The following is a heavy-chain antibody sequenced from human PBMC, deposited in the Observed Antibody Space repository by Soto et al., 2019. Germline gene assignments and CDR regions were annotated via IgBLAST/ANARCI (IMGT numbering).Heavy chain of an antibody. D-gene: IGHD2-15*01. CDR2: ISTYNGDT. CDR3: AREGSRPYYYYGMDV. V-gene: IGHV1-18*01. J-gene: IGHJ6*02. CDR1: GYSFTTYG. Sequence: QVQLVQSGAEVKKPGASVKVSCKASGYSFTTYGIAWVRQAPGQGLEWMGWISTYNGDTDYAQNLQGRVIMPTDTPTPTAYMELRSLRSADTPVYYCAREGSRPYYYYGMDVWGQGPTVSVSS.